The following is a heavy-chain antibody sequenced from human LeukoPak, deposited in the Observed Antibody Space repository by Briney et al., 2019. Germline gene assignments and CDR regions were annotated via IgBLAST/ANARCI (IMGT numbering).Heavy chain of an antibody. V-gene: IGHV4-4*07. J-gene: IGHJ4*02. CDR1: GGSISSYY. D-gene: IGHD6-13*01. Sequence: SETLSLTCTVSGGSISSYYWSWIRQPAGKGLEWIGRIYTSGSTYYNPSLKSRVTISVDTSKNQFSLNLSSVTAADTAVYYCASGTYSSSWSWGQGTLVTVSS. CDR2: IYTSGST. CDR3: ASGTYSSSWS.